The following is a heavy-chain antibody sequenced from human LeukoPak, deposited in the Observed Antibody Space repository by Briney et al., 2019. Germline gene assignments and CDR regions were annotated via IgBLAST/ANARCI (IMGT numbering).Heavy chain of an antibody. D-gene: IGHD3-9*01. J-gene: IGHJ4*02. CDR2: ISSSSSYI. CDR3: ARDPTGYDILTGLYDY. Sequence: GGSLRLSCAASGFTFSSYSMNWVRQAPGKGLEWVSSISSSSSYIYYADSVKGRFTISRDNAKNSLYLQMNSLRAEDTAVYYCARDPTGYDILTGLYDYRGQGTLVTVSS. CDR1: GFTFSSYS. V-gene: IGHV3-21*01.